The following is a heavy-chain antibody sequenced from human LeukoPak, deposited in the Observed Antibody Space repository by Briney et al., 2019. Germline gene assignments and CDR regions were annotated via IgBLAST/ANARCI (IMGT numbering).Heavy chain of an antibody. CDR3: ARHIVVVTADGFDI. Sequence: GGSLRLSCAASGFTVSSNYMSWVRQAPGKGLEWVSIIYSGGATYYADSVKGRFTISRDNSKNTLYLQMNSLRAEDTAVYYCARHIVVVTADGFDIWGQGTKVTVSS. CDR2: IYSGGAT. CDR1: GFTVSSNY. J-gene: IGHJ3*02. D-gene: IGHD2-21*02. V-gene: IGHV3-66*04.